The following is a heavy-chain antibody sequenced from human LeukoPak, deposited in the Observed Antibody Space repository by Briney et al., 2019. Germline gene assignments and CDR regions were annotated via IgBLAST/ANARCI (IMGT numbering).Heavy chain of an antibody. V-gene: IGHV4-34*01. D-gene: IGHD2-15*01. CDR3: ASRGRYCSGGSCYTLNYYYYYMDV. Sequence: SETLSLTCAVYGGSFSGYYWSWIRQPPGKGLEWIGEINHSGSTNYNPSLKSRVTISVDTFKNQFSLKLSSVTAADTAVYYCASRGRYCSGGSCYTLNYYYYYMDVWGKGTTVTVSS. J-gene: IGHJ6*03. CDR2: INHSGST. CDR1: GGSFSGYY.